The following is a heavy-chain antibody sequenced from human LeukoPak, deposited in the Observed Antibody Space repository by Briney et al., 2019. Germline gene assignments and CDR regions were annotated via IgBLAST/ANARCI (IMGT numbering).Heavy chain of an antibody. CDR1: GGSISSGGYY. V-gene: IGHV4-61*08. J-gene: IGHJ3*02. CDR3: ARASVPNRRGSSWYGDAFDI. D-gene: IGHD6-13*01. Sequence: SETLSLTCTVSGGSISSGGYYWSWIRQHPGKGLEWIGYIYYSGSTNYNPSLKSRVTMSVDTSKNQFSLKLSSVTAADTAVYYCARASVPNRRGSSWYGDAFDIWGQGTMVTVSS. CDR2: IYYSGST.